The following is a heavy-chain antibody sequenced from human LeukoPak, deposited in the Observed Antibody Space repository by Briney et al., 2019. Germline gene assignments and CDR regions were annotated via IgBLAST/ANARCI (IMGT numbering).Heavy chain of an antibody. V-gene: IGHV4-34*01. CDR3: ARLRPNVWGRYRTLFDY. J-gene: IGHJ4*02. D-gene: IGHD3-16*02. CDR1: GGSFSGYY. CDR2: INHSGST. Sequence: SETLSLTCAVYGGSFSGYYWSWIRQPPGKGLEWIGEINHSGSTNYNPSLKSRVTISVDTSKNQFSLKLSSVTAADTAVYYCARLRPNVWGRYRTLFDYWGQGTLVTVSS.